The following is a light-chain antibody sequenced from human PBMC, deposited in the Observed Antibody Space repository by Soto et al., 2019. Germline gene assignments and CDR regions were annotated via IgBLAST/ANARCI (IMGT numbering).Light chain of an antibody. CDR3: QSYDSSRVV. CDR1: SSNIGAGYD. Sequence: QAVVTQPPSVSGAPGQRVTISCTGSSSNIGAGYDVHWYQQLPGTAPKLLIYGNSNRPSGVPDRFSGSKSGTSASLAITGLQAEDEADYYCQSYDSSRVVFGGGTKLTAL. CDR2: GNS. J-gene: IGLJ2*01. V-gene: IGLV1-40*01.